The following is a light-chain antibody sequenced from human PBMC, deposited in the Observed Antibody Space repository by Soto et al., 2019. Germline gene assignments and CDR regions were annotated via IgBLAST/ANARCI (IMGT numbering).Light chain of an antibody. J-gene: IGKJ4*01. CDR1: QGITTW. CDR2: DAS. Sequence: DIQMTQSPPSVSASVGDRVTITCRASQGITTWLAWYQQKPGKAPNLLIYDASTLQSGVPPRFSGSGSGTDFTLTINGLQPEDFATYFCQQATSFPNTFGGGTKVEVK. CDR3: QQATSFPNT. V-gene: IGKV1-12*01.